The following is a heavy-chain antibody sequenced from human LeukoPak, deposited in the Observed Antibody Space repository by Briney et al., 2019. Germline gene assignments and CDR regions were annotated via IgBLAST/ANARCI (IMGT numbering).Heavy chain of an antibody. CDR1: GFTFRTYA. D-gene: IGHD5-24*01. V-gene: IGHV3-64*01. J-gene: IGHJ4*02. Sequence: GSLRLSCAASGFTFRTYAMQWGRQAPEKRREYVSGISGNGGNTYYANSVEGRFTISRDNSKNTLYLQMGSLRAEDTAVYYCARDGIATNDYWGQGILVTVSS. CDR2: ISGNGGNT. CDR3: ARDGIATNDY.